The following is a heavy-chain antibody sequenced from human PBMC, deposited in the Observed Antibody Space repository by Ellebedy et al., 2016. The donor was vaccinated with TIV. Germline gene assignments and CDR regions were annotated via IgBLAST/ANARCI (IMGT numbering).Heavy chain of an antibody. Sequence: SETLSLTXTVSGFFINTDNYYWGWVRQPPGTGLEWIGSLYHTGSTYYSPSLKSRVTVSVDPSNTQFSLHLSSVTAAETAIYYCVRHIYYDFWTGYYRIDQWGRGTLVTVSS. CDR3: VRHIYYDFWTGYYRIDQ. D-gene: IGHD3-3*01. CDR2: LYHTGST. J-gene: IGHJ5*02. CDR1: GFFINTDNYY. V-gene: IGHV4-39*01.